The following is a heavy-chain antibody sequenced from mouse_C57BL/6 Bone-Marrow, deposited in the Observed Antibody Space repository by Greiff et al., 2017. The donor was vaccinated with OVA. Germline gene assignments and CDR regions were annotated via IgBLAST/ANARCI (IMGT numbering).Heavy chain of an antibody. CDR2: IRNKANGYTT. V-gene: IGHV7-3*01. D-gene: IGHD1-1*01. J-gene: IGHJ1*03. CDR1: GFTFTDYY. CDR3: ARYIYYYGSRDRYWYFDV. Sequence: EVKLMESGGGLVQPGGSLSLSCAASGFTFTDYYMSWVRQPPGTALEWLGFIRNKANGYTTEYSASVKGRFTISRDNSQSILYLQMNALRAEDSATYYCARYIYYYGSRDRYWYFDVWGTGTTVTVSS.